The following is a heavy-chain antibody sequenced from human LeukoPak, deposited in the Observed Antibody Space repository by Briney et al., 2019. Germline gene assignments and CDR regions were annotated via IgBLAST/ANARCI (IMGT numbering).Heavy chain of an antibody. CDR1: GYTFTSYY. CDR3: ARGGVGATTYVWFDP. V-gene: IGHV1-46*01. J-gene: IGHJ5*02. D-gene: IGHD1-26*01. Sequence: GASVKVSCKASGYTFTSYYIHWVRQAPGQGLECMGIINPSGGSTSYAQKFQGRVTMTRDMSTSTVYMELSSLRSEDTAVYYCARGGVGATTYVWFDPWGQGTLVTVFS. CDR2: INPSGGST.